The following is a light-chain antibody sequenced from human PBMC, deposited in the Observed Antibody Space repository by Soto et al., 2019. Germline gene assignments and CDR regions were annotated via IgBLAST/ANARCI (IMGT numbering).Light chain of an antibody. CDR2: DAT. J-gene: IGKJ1*01. CDR1: WRISSL. Sequence: DIPMTQSPSTMSASXGDRVTIACRTRWRISSLLARYQQTTGXATKIXIQDATSLESGVTSRFSGSGYGKEFNITISSLQPDDFATYECQQYSSYWTFAQGTKVDIK. V-gene: IGKV1-5*01. CDR3: QQYSSYWT.